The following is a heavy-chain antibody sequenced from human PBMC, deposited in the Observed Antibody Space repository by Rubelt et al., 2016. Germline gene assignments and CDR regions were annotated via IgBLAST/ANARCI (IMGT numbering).Heavy chain of an antibody. CDR3: EVWHHATTHDV. J-gene: IGHJ4*02. CDR1: GGSISSSSYY. Sequence: QLQLQESGPGLVKPSETLSLTCTVSGGSISSSSYYWGWIRQAPGKGLEWVSIVHHTGGTSYPDSVKGRFTVSRDNSKNTLYLQMNNLRVDDTTINYCEVWHHATTHDVWGQGTLVTVSS. CDR2: VHHTGGT. V-gene: IGHV4-39*02. D-gene: IGHD4-11*01.